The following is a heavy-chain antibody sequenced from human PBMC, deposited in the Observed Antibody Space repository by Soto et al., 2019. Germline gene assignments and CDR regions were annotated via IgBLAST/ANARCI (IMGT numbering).Heavy chain of an antibody. CDR2: IYYSGST. Sequence: SETKCVTSSVADGYSSGSGDYWGWIKKPPGKGLEWIGSIYYSGSTYYNPSLKSRVTISVDTSKNQFSLKLSSVTAADTAVYYCARHQGDYSYYYYYGMDVWGQGTTVTVSS. D-gene: IGHD4-17*01. CDR1: DGYSSGSGDY. J-gene: IGHJ6*02. V-gene: IGHV4-39*01. CDR3: ARHQGDYSYYYYYGMDV.